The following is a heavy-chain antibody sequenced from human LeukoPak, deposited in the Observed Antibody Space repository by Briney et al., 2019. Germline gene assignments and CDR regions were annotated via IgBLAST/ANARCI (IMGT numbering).Heavy chain of an antibody. J-gene: IGHJ6*02. Sequence: PSETLSLTCAVYGGSFSGYYWSWIRQPPGKGLEWIGEINHSGSTNHNPSLKSRVTISVDTSKNQFSLKLSSVTAADTAVYYCARGPYDFWSGYLGLPYYYYGMDVWGQGTTVTVSS. CDR1: GGSFSGYY. D-gene: IGHD3-3*01. CDR3: ARGPYDFWSGYLGLPYYYYGMDV. CDR2: INHSGST. V-gene: IGHV4-34*01.